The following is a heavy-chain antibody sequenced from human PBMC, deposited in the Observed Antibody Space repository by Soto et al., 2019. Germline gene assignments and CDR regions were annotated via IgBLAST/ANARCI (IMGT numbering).Heavy chain of an antibody. J-gene: IGHJ6*02. CDR1: GGSISSGDYY. V-gene: IGHV4-30-4*01. CDR2: IYYSGST. CDR3: ARALGPANYYYYDMDV. Sequence: QVQLQESGPGLVKPSQTLSLTCTVSGGSISSGDYYWSWIRQPPGKGLEWIGYIYYSGSTYYNPSLKSRVTISVDTSKNQFSLKLSSVTAADTAVYYCARALGPANYYYYDMDVWGQGTTVTVSS.